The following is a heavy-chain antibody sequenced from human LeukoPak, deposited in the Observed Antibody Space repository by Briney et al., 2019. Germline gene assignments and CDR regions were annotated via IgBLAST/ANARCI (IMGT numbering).Heavy chain of an antibody. D-gene: IGHD1-14*01. J-gene: IGHJ4*02. Sequence: SETLSLTCAVYGGSFSGYYWSWIRQPPGKGLEWIGEINHSGSTNYNPSLKSRVTISVDTSKNQFSLKLSSVTAADTAVYYCARDPGTPIDYWGQGTLVTVSS. CDR3: ARDPGTPIDY. CDR1: GGSFSGYY. V-gene: IGHV4-34*01. CDR2: INHSGST.